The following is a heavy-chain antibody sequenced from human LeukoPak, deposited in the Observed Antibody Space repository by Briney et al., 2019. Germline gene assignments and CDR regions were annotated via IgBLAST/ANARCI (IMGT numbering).Heavy chain of an antibody. CDR2: IYSGGST. CDR3: TRDIGYCSSTSCYGMDV. D-gene: IGHD2-2*01. J-gene: IGHJ6*02. V-gene: IGHV3-66*01. Sequence: TGGSLRLSCAASGFTVSINYMSWVRQAPGKGLEWVSVIYSGGSTCYADSVKGRFTISRDNSKNTLYLQMNSLRAEDTAVYYCTRDIGYCSSTSCYGMDVWGQGTTVTVSS. CDR1: GFTVSINY.